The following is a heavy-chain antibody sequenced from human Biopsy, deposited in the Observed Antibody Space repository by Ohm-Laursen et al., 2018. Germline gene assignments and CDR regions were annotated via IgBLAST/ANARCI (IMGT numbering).Heavy chain of an antibody. V-gene: IGHV3-33*01. CDR2: MWSDGINK. Sequence: SLRLSCAAFGFAFSYYGLHWVRQAPGKGLQWVAVMWSDGINKNYADSVKGRFTVSRDNSNNVLYLQISSLRDEDSAVYYCARDDDTTGHYMILNHWGQGTLVTVSS. J-gene: IGHJ5*02. D-gene: IGHD3-9*01. CDR1: GFAFSYYG. CDR3: ARDDDTTGHYMILNH.